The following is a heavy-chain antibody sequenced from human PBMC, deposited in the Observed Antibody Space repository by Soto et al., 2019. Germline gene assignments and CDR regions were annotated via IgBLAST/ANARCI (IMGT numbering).Heavy chain of an antibody. Sequence: EVQLLESGGGLVQPGGSLRLSCAASGLTFSSYAMSWVRQAPGKGLEWVSVISDSGGRTYYADSVKGRFTISRDNSKNALYLQMNSLRAEDTAVYFCAKDLGSTGPRNYFDYWGHGTLVTVSS. D-gene: IGHD2-2*01. CDR3: AKDLGSTGPRNYFDY. CDR1: GLTFSSYA. CDR2: ISDSGGRT. V-gene: IGHV3-23*01. J-gene: IGHJ4*01.